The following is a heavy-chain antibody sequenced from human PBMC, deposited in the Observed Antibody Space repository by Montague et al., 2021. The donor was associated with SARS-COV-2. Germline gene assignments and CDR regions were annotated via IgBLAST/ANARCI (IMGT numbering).Heavy chain of an antibody. CDR3: ARGLRYFDWLAYYGMDV. CDR1: GFTFSSYW. J-gene: IGHJ6*02. CDR2: INSDGSST. D-gene: IGHD3-9*01. Sequence: SLRLSCAASGFTFSSYWMHWVRQAPGKGLVWVSRINSDGSSTSYADSVKGRFTISGDNAKNTLYLQMNSLRAEDTAVYYCARGLRYFDWLAYYGMDVWGQGTTVTVSS. V-gene: IGHV3-74*01.